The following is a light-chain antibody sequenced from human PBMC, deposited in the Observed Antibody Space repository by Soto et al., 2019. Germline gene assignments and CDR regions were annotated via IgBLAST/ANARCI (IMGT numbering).Light chain of an antibody. V-gene: IGLV1-47*02. J-gene: IGLJ3*02. CDR3: AVWDVSLSGPV. CDR2: SNN. Sequence: SVLPQPPSASGTPRQRVTISCSGSSSNIGTNYVYWYQQLQGTAPKLLIYSNNQRPSGVPDRFSGSKSGTSASLAISGLRSDDEADYYCAVWDVSLSGPVFVGGTKVTVL. CDR1: SSNIGTNY.